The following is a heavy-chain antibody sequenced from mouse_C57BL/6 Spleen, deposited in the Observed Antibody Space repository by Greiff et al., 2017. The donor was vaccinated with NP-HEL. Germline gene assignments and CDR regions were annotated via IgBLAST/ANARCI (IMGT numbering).Heavy chain of an antibody. D-gene: IGHD1-1*01. CDR1: GYTFTSYW. V-gene: IGHV1-64*01. CDR3: ESLTAVDGFAY. CDR2: IHPNSGST. J-gene: IGHJ3*01. Sequence: QVQLQQPGAELVKPGASVKLSCKASGYTFTSYWMHWVKQRPGQGLEWIGMIHPNSGSTNYNEKFKSKATLTVDKSSSTAYMQLSSLTSEDSAVYYCESLTAVDGFAYWGQGTLVTVSA.